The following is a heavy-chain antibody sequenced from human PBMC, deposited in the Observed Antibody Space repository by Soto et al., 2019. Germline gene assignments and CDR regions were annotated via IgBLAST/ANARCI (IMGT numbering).Heavy chain of an antibody. CDR3: ARGGWNDLFDR. CDR1: GFSFSSYS. Sequence: GGSLRLSCAASGFSFSSYSMNWVRQAPGKGLVWLSFISGSTNTKYYADSVRGRFTISRDNAKNSLYLRMNSLRDEDTAVYYCARGGWNDLFDRWGQGTLVTVSS. V-gene: IGHV3-48*02. D-gene: IGHD1-1*01. J-gene: IGHJ4*02. CDR2: ISGSTNTK.